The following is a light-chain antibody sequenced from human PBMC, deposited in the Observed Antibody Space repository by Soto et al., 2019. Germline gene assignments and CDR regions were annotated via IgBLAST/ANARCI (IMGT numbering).Light chain of an antibody. V-gene: IGKV1-39*01. CDR3: QQSSSTPQT. CDR2: SAS. J-gene: IGKJ1*01. Sequence: DIQMTQSPSTLSGSVGDRVTITCRASQTISSWLAWYQQKPGKAPKLLINSASSLQSGVPSRFSGSGSGTDFTLTISSLQPEDFANYYCQQSSSTPQTFGQGTKVDIK. CDR1: QTISSW.